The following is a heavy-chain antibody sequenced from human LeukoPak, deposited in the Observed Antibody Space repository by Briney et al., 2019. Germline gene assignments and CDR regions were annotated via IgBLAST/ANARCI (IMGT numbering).Heavy chain of an antibody. CDR1: GFTFNNYW. J-gene: IGHJ4*02. CDR2: IKQDGSEK. Sequence: PGGSLRLSCAASGFTFNNYWMTWVHQAPGMGLEWVANIKQDGSEKYYVDSVKGRFTISRDIAKNSLYLQMNSLRAEDTAVYYCAREVVDWLLYEGYIGYWGQGTLVTVSS. D-gene: IGHD3-9*01. V-gene: IGHV3-7*01. CDR3: AREVVDWLLYEGYIGY.